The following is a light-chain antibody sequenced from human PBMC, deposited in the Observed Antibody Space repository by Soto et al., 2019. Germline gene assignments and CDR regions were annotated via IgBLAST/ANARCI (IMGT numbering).Light chain of an antibody. V-gene: IGLV2-14*01. Sequence: QSVLTQPASVSGSPGQSITISCTGTSSDVGGYDYVSWYQLRPGKAPKLMVFEVSNRPSGVSYRFSGSKSGNTASLTISGLQAEDEADYFCSSYSISSTLYVFGTGTKVTVL. J-gene: IGLJ1*01. CDR1: SSDVGGYDY. CDR2: EVS. CDR3: SSYSISSTLYV.